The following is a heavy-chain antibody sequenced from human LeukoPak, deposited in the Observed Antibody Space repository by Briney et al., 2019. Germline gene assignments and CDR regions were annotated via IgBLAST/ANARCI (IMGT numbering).Heavy chain of an antibody. Sequence: PSETLSLTCTVSGGSISSYYWSWIRQPPGKGLEWIGYIYYSGSTNYNPSLKSRVTISVDTSKNQFSLKLSSVTAADTAVYYCARHYYDSSGYYFHAFDIWGQGTMVTVSS. V-gene: IGHV4-59*01. CDR1: GGSISSYY. CDR2: IYYSGST. D-gene: IGHD3-22*01. J-gene: IGHJ3*02. CDR3: ARHYYDSSGYYFHAFDI.